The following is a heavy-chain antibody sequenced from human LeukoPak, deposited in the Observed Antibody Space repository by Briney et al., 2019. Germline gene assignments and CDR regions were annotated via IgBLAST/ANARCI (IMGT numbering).Heavy chain of an antibody. V-gene: IGHV1-8*01. CDR2: MNRNSGHR. Sequence: ASVKVSCKASLYTFTSYDIIWVRQAAGQGLEGMGGMNRNSGHRGYAQKFQGRVTMTRTTSISTAYMELTSLTSEDSAVYYCARSMVGVRKRNDYWGQGTLVTVSS. CDR1: LYTFTSYD. J-gene: IGHJ4*02. D-gene: IGHD1-26*01. CDR3: ARSMVGVRKRNDY.